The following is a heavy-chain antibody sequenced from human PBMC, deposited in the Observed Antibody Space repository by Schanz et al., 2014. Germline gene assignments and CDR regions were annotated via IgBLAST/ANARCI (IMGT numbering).Heavy chain of an antibody. CDR1: GYTFTSYG. V-gene: IGHV1-18*01. CDR3: ARGIPYCSSTSCSGLDAYDV. Sequence: QGQLVQSGAEVKKPGASVKVSCKASGYTFTSYGITWVRQAPGQGLEWMGWISAYNGHTTYAQKFQGRVTMTTGTSTSTAYMELRNVRYDDTAMYYCARGIPYCSSTSCSGLDAYDVWGQGTLVTVSS. J-gene: IGHJ3*01. D-gene: IGHD2-2*01. CDR2: ISAYNGHT.